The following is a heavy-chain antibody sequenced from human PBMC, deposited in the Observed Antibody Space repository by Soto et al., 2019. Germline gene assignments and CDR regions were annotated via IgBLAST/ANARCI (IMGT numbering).Heavy chain of an antibody. CDR3: ASSHAGAHITAAVH. CDR2: IYHSGST. V-gene: IGHV4-30-2*01. D-gene: IGHD6-13*01. Sequence: SDTPSLTWAVSGGSISSGGYSWSWIRQPPGKGLEWIGYIYHSGSTYYNPSLKSRVTISVDRSKNHFSLKLSSVTAADTAVYYCASSHAGAHITAAVHWGQGTLVTVSS. CDR1: GGSISSGGYS. J-gene: IGHJ4*02.